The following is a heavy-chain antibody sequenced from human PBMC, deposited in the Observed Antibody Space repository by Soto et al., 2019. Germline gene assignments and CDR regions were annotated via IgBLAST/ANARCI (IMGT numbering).Heavy chain of an antibody. D-gene: IGHD2-2*01. CDR2: ISYDGSNK. V-gene: IGHV3-30-3*01. CDR3: ARAEGYCISTSCYGAFDI. Sequence: GGSLRLSCAASGFTFSSYAMSWVRQAPGKGLEWVAVISYDGSNKYYADSVKGRFTISRDNSKNTLYLQMNSVRAEDTAVYYCARAEGYCISTSCYGAFDIWGQGTMVTVSS. CDR1: GFTFSSYA. J-gene: IGHJ3*02.